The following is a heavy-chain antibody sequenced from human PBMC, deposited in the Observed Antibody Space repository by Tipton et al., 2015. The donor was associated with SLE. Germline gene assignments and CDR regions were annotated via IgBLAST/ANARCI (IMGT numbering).Heavy chain of an antibody. CDR2: IYRRGRT. CDR1: GGSFSGYY. Sequence: TLSLTCADYGGSFSGYYWSWIRQPPGKGLEWIGEIYRRGRTNYNPSLKSRVTISVDSSKKQFSMKLRSVTAADTAVYYCAGCGGGSCYAYWGRGTPVNVSS. CDR3: AGCGGGSCYAY. V-gene: IGHV4-34*01. J-gene: IGHJ4*02. D-gene: IGHD2-15*01.